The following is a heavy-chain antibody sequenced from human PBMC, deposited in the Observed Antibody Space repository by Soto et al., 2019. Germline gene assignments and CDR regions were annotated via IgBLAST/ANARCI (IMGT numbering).Heavy chain of an antibody. V-gene: IGHV6-1*01. CDR3: AREQRSTWNKWFDP. CDR1: WDSVSSNSTA. D-gene: IGHD6-13*01. J-gene: IGHJ5*02. Sequence: PSKTHSLNYAISWDSVSSNSTAWNWIRQSPSRGLEWLGRTYYRSKWFNDYDVSVKSRIIIIADTSKNQVSLQLNSVTPEDTALYYCAREQRSTWNKWFDPWGQGTLVTVSS. CDR2: TYYRSKWFN.